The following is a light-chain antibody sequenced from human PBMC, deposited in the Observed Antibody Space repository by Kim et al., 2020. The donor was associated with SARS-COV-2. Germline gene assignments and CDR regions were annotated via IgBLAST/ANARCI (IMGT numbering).Light chain of an antibody. CDR3: QQYGYSPFT. CDR2: GAS. V-gene: IGKV3-20*01. CDR1: QSVSSSL. J-gene: IGKJ4*01. Sequence: EVVLTQSPGTLSLSPGERVTLSCRASQSVSSSLLAWYQQKPCQPPKLLIYGASSRNTGIPDRFSGSGSGTDFTLTISRLEPEDSAVYYSQQYGYSPFTFRRGTKLDI.